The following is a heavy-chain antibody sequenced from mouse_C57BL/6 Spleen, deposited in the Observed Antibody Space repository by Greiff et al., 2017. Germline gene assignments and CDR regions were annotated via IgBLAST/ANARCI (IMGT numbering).Heavy chain of an antibody. V-gene: IGHV1-50*01. D-gene: IGHD2-5*01. CDR1: GYTFTSYW. J-gene: IGHJ2*01. Sequence: QVQLQQPGAELVKPGASVKLSCKASGYTFTSYWMQWVKQRPGQGLEWIGEIDPSDSYTNYNQKFKGKATLTVDTSSSTAYMQLSSLTSEDSAVYYCARYPRYYSNYYFDYWGQGTTRTVSS. CDR3: ARYPRYYSNYYFDY. CDR2: IDPSDSYT.